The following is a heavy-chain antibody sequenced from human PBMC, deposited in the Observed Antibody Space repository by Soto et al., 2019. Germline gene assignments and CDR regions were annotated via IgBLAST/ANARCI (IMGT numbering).Heavy chain of an antibody. Sequence: PGGSLRLSCSASGFTFSSYAMHWVRQAPGKGLEYVSAISSNGGSTYYADSVKGRFTISRDNSKNTLYLQMSSLRAEDTAVYYCVKPLYSSSWYWALFDYWGQGTLVTVSS. J-gene: IGHJ4*02. D-gene: IGHD6-13*01. CDR1: GFTFSSYA. CDR2: ISSNGGST. CDR3: VKPLYSSSWYWALFDY. V-gene: IGHV3-64D*08.